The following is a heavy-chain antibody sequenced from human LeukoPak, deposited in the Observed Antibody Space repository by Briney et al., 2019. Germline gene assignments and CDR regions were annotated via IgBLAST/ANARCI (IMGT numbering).Heavy chain of an antibody. Sequence: ASVKVSCKTSEYTFTTSGMNWVRQAPGQGLEWMGWINTNTGNPTFAQGFTGRFVFSLDTSVSTAYLQISSLKAEDTAVYYCAKDRGDNSNGWEFDFDYWGQGTLVTVSS. D-gene: IGHD4-11*01. J-gene: IGHJ4*02. CDR1: EYTFTTSG. V-gene: IGHV7-4-1*02. CDR3: AKDRGDNSNGWEFDFDY. CDR2: INTNTGNP.